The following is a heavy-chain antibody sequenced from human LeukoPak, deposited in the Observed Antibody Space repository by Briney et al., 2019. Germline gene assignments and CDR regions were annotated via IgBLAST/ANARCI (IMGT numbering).Heavy chain of an antibody. Sequence: PSETLSLTCTVSGGSISSSSYYWGWIRQPPGKGLEWIGSIYYSGSTYYNPSLKSRVTISVDTSKNQFSLKLSSVTAADTAVYYCARGRAYDFWSGYFPDFSMVRGVKYYFDYWGQGTLVTVSS. J-gene: IGHJ4*02. CDR1: GGSISSSSYY. V-gene: IGHV4-39*07. CDR3: ARGRAYDFWSGYFPDFSMVRGVKYYFDY. CDR2: IYYSGST. D-gene: IGHD3-3*01.